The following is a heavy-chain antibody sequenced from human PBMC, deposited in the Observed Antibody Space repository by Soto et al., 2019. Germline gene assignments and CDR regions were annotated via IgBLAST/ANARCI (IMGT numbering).Heavy chain of an antibody. CDR2: INHSGST. J-gene: IGHJ6*03. CDR1: GGSFSGYY. V-gene: IGHV4-34*01. CDR3: ARDQQNDYIWGSYRFRPHYYYYMDV. Sequence: SETLSLTCAVYGGSFSGYYWSWIRQPPGKGLEWIGEINHSGSTNYNPSLKSRVTILVDTSKNQFSLKLSSVTAADTAVYYCARDQQNDYIWGSYRFRPHYYYYMDVWGKGTTVTVSS. D-gene: IGHD3-16*02.